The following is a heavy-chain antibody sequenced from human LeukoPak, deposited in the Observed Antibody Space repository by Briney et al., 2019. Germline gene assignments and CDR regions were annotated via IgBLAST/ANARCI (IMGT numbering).Heavy chain of an antibody. CDR3: ARDLPNIAVAGTGFDY. CDR1: GFTFSSYC. CDR2: ISSSSSYI. J-gene: IGHJ4*02. Sequence: GGSLRLSCAASGFTFSSYCMDWVRQTPGKGLEWVSSISSSSSYIYYADSVKGRFTISRDNAKNSLYLQMNSLRAEDTAVYYCARDLPNIAVAGTGFDYWGQGTLVTVSS. D-gene: IGHD6-19*01. V-gene: IGHV3-21*01.